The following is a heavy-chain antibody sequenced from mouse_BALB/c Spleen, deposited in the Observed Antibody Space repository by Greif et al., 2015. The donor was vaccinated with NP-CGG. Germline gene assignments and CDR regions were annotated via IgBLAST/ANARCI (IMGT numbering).Heavy chain of an antibody. CDR2: IDPANGNT. V-gene: IGHV14-3*02. CDR3: ARCYDGYPFFAY. CDR1: GFNIKDTY. J-gene: IGHJ3*01. D-gene: IGHD2-3*01. Sequence: EVMLVESGAELVKPGASVKLSCTASGFNIKDTYMHWVKQRPEQGLEWIGRIDPANGNTKYDPKFQGKATITADTSSNTAYLQLSSLTSEDTAVYYCARCYDGYPFFAYWGQGTLVTVSA.